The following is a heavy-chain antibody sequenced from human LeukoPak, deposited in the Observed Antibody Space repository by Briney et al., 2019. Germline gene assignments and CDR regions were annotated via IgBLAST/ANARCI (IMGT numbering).Heavy chain of an antibody. D-gene: IGHD3-22*01. Sequence: GESLRISCKGSGYSFTSYWIGWVRQMPGKGLEWMGIIYPGDSDTTYSPSFQGQVTISADKSISTAYLQWSGLKASDTAMYYCARLRDYDRYFDRWGRGTLVTVSS. J-gene: IGHJ2*01. CDR1: GYSFTSYW. V-gene: IGHV5-51*01. CDR2: IYPGDSDT. CDR3: ARLRDYDRYFDR.